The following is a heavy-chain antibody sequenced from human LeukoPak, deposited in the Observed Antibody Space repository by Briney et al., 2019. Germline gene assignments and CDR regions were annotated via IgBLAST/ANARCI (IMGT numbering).Heavy chain of an antibody. Sequence: PSETLSLTCTVSGGSISSSSYYWGWIRQPPGKGLEWIGRIYSSGSAVYNPSLKSRVTMSVDTSKNQFSLKLSSVTAADTAVYYCATDLGWSYYFDYWGQGTLVTVSS. CDR1: GGSISSSSYY. J-gene: IGHJ4*02. CDR3: ATDLGWSYYFDY. V-gene: IGHV4-39*07. CDR2: IYSSGSA. D-gene: IGHD2-15*01.